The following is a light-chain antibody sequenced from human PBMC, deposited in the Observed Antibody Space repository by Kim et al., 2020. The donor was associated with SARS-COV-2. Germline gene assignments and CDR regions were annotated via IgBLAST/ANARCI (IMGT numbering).Light chain of an antibody. V-gene: IGLV3-9*01. J-gene: IGLJ1*01. CDR3: QIRDGDSSV. CDR1: NIGSKS. CDR2: RDT. Sequence: SYELTQPLSVSVAPGETARITCGENNIGSKSLHWYQQKPGQAPVLIIYRDTVQSSGIPERFSGSGIKATLTISGVQAGDEADYYCQIRDGDSSVFGTGT.